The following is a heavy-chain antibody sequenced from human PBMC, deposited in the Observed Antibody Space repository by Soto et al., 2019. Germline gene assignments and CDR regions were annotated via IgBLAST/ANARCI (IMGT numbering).Heavy chain of an antibody. CDR2: ISSSSSYT. CDR3: ARDYTDYDILTGPYYFDY. J-gene: IGHJ4*02. Sequence: GGSLRLSCAASGFTFSDYYMSWIRQAPGKGLEWVSYISSSSSYTNYADSVKGRFTISRDNAKNSLYLQMNSLRAEDTAVYYCARDYTDYDILTGPYYFDYWGQGTLVTVSS. V-gene: IGHV3-11*05. CDR1: GFTFSDYY. D-gene: IGHD3-9*01.